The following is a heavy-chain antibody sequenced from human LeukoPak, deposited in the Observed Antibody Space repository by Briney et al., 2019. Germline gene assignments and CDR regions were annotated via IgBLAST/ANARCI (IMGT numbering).Heavy chain of an antibody. CDR2: ISGGSGGI. Sequence: PGGSLRLSCAASGFTFSAYNMYWVRQAPGKGLEWVSYISGGSGGIYYADSAKGRFTISRDNAKNSLYLQMNSLRAEDTAVYYCARDWDYGSGSYYNGYFDYWGQGTLVTVSS. V-gene: IGHV3-48*04. D-gene: IGHD3-10*01. CDR1: GFTFSAYN. CDR3: ARDWDYGSGSYYNGYFDY. J-gene: IGHJ4*02.